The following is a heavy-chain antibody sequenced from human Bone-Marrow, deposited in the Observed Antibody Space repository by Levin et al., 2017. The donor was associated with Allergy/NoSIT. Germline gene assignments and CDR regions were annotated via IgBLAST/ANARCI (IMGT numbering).Heavy chain of an antibody. J-gene: IGHJ4*02. Sequence: SETLSLTCVVSNYPISSSNWWSWVRQTPGKGLEWIGEIHHTGTTKYDPSLKSRAAIFLDEAKRQISLNVRSVTAADTAIYYCVKHDSSHWSRPFDAWGQGTLVIVSS. V-gene: IGHV4/OR15-8*01. CDR3: VKHDSSHWSRPFDA. D-gene: IGHD3-22*01. CDR1: NYPISSSNW. CDR2: IHHTGTT.